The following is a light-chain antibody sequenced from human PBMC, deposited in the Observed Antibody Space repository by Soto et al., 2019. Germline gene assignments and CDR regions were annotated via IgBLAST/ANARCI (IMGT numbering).Light chain of an antibody. CDR3: QQRSNWPPFT. J-gene: IGKJ3*01. CDR1: QSVDSY. Sequence: EIVLTQSPATLSLSPGERATLSCRASQSVDSYLAWYQQRPGRAPRLLIYDVSNRATGIPARFSGGGSGTDFTLTISSLEPEDFAVYYCQQRSNWPPFTFGPGTKVDIK. CDR2: DVS. V-gene: IGKV3-11*01.